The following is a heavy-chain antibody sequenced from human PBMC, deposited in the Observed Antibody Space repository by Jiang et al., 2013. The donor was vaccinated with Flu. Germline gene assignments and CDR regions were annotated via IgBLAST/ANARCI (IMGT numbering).Heavy chain of an antibody. CDR3: AKDVRHGTYDLGHWDYYGMDV. CDR2: IWWNSATV. Sequence: GLVQPGRSLRLSCAASGFTFDDYAMHWVRQAPEKGLEWVSGIWWNSATVGYADSVKGRFTISRDNAKNYMFLQMNSLRPEDTALYYCAKDVRHGTYDLGHWDYYGMDVWGQGTTVTVS. J-gene: IGHJ6*02. CDR1: GFTFDDYA. V-gene: IGHV3-9*01. D-gene: IGHD3-3*01.